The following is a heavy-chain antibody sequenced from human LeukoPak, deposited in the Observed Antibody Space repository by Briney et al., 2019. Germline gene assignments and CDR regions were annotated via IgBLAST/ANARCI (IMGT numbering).Heavy chain of an antibody. CDR2: IYYSGST. J-gene: IGHJ4*02. CDR1: GGSISGYY. CDR3: ARRSLWFGETFDY. V-gene: IGHV4-59*01. Sequence: SETLSLTCTVSGGSISGYYWSWIRQPPGKGLEWIGYIYYSGSTNYNPSLKSRVTISVDTSKSQFFLKLSSVTAADTAVYYCARRSLWFGETFDYWGQGTLVTVSS. D-gene: IGHD3-10*01.